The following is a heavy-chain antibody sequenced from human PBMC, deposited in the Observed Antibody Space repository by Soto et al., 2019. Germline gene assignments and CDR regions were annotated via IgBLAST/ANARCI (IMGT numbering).Heavy chain of an antibody. V-gene: IGHV1-69*13. CDR2: IIPIFGTA. J-gene: IGHJ5*02. Sequence: VKFSCKASGGTFISYAISWVRQAPGQGLEWMGGIIPIFGTANYAQKFQGRVTITADESTSTAYMELSSLRSEDTAVYYCAREGLVTKGVNWFDPWGQGTLVTVSS. CDR3: AREGLVTKGVNWFDP. D-gene: IGHD3-9*01. CDR1: GGTFISYA.